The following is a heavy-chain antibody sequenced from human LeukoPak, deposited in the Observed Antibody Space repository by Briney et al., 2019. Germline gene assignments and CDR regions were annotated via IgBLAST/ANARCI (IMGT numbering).Heavy chain of an antibody. CDR3: ARDNSYYDFWSGSYYYYYMDV. V-gene: IGHV3-11*04. D-gene: IGHD3-3*01. J-gene: IGHJ6*03. CDR1: GFTFSDYY. Sequence: GGSLRLSCAASGFTFSDYYMSWIRQAPGKGLEWVSYISSSGSTIYYADSVKGRFTISRDNAKNSLYLQMNSLRAEDTAVYYCARDNSYYDFWSGSYYYYYMDVWGKGTTVTVSS. CDR2: ISSSGSTI.